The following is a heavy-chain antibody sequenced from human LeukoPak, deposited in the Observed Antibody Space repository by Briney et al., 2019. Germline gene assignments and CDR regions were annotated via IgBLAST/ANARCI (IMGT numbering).Heavy chain of an antibody. J-gene: IGHJ3*02. CDR1: GGSFGGYS. CDR2: INHSGSS. V-gene: IGHV4-34*01. D-gene: IGHD5-12*01. CDR3: ARGLYSGSPRDAFDI. Sequence: SETLSLTCAVYGGSFGGYSWSWIRQPPGKGLEWIGEINHSGSSNYNPSLKGRINISVDTSKSQFSLNLISVTAADTAVYYCARGLYSGSPRDAFDIWGQGTMVTVS.